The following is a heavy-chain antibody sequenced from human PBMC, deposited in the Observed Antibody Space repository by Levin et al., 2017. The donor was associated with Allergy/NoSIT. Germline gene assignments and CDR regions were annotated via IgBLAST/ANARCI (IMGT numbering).Heavy chain of an antibody. Sequence: PSETLSLTCSVSGGSITNSRYYWGWIRQTPGKGLEWIGSMYYSGTTQYNAALGSRVSISMDTSRNQFTLNLSSVTAADTAVYYCASTGCGNRYGYTVDMWQCSFDPWGPGTLVTVSS. V-gene: IGHV4-39*01. CDR3: ASTGCGNRYGYTVDMWQCSFDP. D-gene: IGHD5-18*01. J-gene: IGHJ5*02. CDR1: GGSITNSRYY. CDR2: MYYSGTT.